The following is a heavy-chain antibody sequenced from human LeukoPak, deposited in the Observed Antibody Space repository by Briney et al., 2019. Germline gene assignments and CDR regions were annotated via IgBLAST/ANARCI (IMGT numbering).Heavy chain of an antibody. J-gene: IGHJ4*02. Sequence: GSLRLSCTASGFTFGDYAMSWFRQAPGKGLEWVGFIRSKAYGGTTEYAASVKGRFTISRDDSKSIAYLQMNSLKTEDTAVYYCTRAGMDDSSGWFFFYFDYWGQGTLVTVSS. D-gene: IGHD6-19*01. CDR1: GFTFGDYA. CDR2: IRSKAYGGTT. CDR3: TRAGMDDSSGWFFFYFDY. V-gene: IGHV3-49*03.